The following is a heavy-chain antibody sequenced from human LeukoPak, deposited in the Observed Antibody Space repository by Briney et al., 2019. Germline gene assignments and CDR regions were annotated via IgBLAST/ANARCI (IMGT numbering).Heavy chain of an antibody. V-gene: IGHV4-59*08. D-gene: IGHD5-18*01. J-gene: IGHJ5*02. Sequence: ASETLSLTCTVSGGSISSYYWSWIRQPPGKGLEWIGYIYYSGSTNYNPSLKSRVTISVDTSKNQFSLRLSSVTAADTAVYYCARHPDGYSYGRELTNWFDPWGQGTLVTVSS. CDR2: IYYSGST. CDR3: ARHPDGYSYGRELTNWFDP. CDR1: GGSISSYY.